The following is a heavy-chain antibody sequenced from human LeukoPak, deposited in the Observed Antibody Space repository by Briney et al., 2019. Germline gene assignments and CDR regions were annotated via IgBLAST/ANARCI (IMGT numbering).Heavy chain of an antibody. CDR2: ITTSGSTI. J-gene: IGHJ4*02. D-gene: IGHD4-17*01. CDR1: GFTVSRNY. Sequence: GGSLRLSCAASGFTVSRNYTSWVRQAPGKGLEWVSYITTSGSTIYYADSVKGRFTISRDNAKNSLYLQMNSLRAEDTAVYYCARGYGDYAPRFFEYWGQGTLVTVSS. V-gene: IGHV3-11*04. CDR3: ARGYGDYAPRFFEY.